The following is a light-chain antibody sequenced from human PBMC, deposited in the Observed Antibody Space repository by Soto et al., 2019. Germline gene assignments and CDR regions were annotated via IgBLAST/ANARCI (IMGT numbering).Light chain of an antibody. CDR1: QSVTTN. J-gene: IGKJ4*01. CDR2: DAS. V-gene: IGKV3-11*01. CDR3: HHSAQCPLT. Sequence: EIVLNQSPATLSLSPGEPATLSCRASQSVTTNLAGYQQKPGQAPRLLIYDASNRATGIPDRFSASGSGTVFTRAVSSIVPDDCARYYCHHSAQCPLTGGGGTNVEI.